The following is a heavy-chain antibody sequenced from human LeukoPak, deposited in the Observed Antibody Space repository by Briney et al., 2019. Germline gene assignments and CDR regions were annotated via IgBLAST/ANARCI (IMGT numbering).Heavy chain of an antibody. CDR1: GFTFSTYW. CDR2: IKQDGSEK. J-gene: IGHJ4*02. Sequence: GGSLRLSCAASGFTFSTYWMNWVRQAPGKGLEWVANIKQDGSEKYYVDSVKGRFTISRDNAKNSLYLQMNSLRAEDTAVYYCARGGTYGDYVGYWGQGTLVTVSS. CDR3: ARGGTYGDYVGY. V-gene: IGHV3-7*01. D-gene: IGHD1-26*01.